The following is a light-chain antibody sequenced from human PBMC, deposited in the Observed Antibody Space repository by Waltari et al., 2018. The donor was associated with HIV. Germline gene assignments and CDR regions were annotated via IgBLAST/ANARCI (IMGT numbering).Light chain of an antibody. CDR1: QSITTK. J-gene: IGKJ1*01. CDR2: GAS. Sequence: EIVMTQSPATLSVSPGERVTLSCRASQSITTKLAWYQQTPGQAPRLRIYGASTRAPGIADRVSGSGSGTEFTLTISSLQSEDFAIYYCQQYNNWPPWTFGQGTKVEI. CDR3: QQYNNWPPWT. V-gene: IGKV3-15*01.